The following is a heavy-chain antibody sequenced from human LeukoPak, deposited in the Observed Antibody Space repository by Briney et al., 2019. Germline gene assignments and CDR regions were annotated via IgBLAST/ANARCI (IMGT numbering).Heavy chain of an antibody. CDR3: ANTLLWGYNWFDP. V-gene: IGHV3-23*01. CDR1: GFTFSSYA. J-gene: IGHJ5*02. Sequence: PGGSLRLSCAASGFTFSSYAMSWVRQAPGKGLEWVSTINNNGGNTYYADSVKGRFTISRDNSKNTLYLQMDSLRAEDTAVYYCANTLLWGYNWFDPWGQGTLVTVSS. D-gene: IGHD3-10*01. CDR2: INNNGGNT.